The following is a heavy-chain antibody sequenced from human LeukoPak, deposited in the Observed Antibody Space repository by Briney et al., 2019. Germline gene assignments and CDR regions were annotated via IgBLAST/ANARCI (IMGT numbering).Heavy chain of an antibody. Sequence: ASVKVSCKASGYTFTGYYMHWVRQAPGQGLEWMGWINPNSGGTNFAQKFQGRVTMTRDTSINTAYMELSRLRSDDTAVYYCARDQSLPRVGPFDYWGQGTLVTVSS. D-gene: IGHD1-26*01. CDR1: GYTFTGYY. CDR3: ARDQSLPRVGPFDY. V-gene: IGHV1-2*02. CDR2: INPNSGGT. J-gene: IGHJ4*02.